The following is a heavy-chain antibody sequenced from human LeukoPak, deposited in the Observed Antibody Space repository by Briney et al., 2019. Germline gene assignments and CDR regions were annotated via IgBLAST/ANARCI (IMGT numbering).Heavy chain of an antibody. J-gene: IGHJ6*02. V-gene: IGHV3-11*01. CDR3: ARGPYCSSTSCYTAYYYYGMDV. Sequence: NPGGSLRLFCAASGFTFSDYYMSWIRQAPGKGLEWVSYISSSCSTIYYADSVKGRFTISRDNAKNSLYLQMNSLRAEDTAVYYCARGPYCSSTSCYTAYYYYGMDVWGQGTTVTVSS. CDR1: GFTFSDYY. D-gene: IGHD2-2*02. CDR2: ISSSCSTI.